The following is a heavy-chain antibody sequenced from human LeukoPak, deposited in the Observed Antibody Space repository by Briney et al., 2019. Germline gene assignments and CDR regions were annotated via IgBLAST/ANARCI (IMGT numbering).Heavy chain of an antibody. V-gene: IGHV4-31*03. D-gene: IGHD5-12*01. CDR1: GGAISSGGYY. CDR3: ARGRRSGYDFEN. Sequence: PSQTLSLTCTVSGGAISSGGYYWSWLRQNPGKGLEWIGYFYYSGSTYYNMSLKSRVTISVDTSKNQFSLKVNSVTAADTAVYYCARGRRSGYDFENWGQGTLVTVSS. J-gene: IGHJ4*02. CDR2: FYYSGST.